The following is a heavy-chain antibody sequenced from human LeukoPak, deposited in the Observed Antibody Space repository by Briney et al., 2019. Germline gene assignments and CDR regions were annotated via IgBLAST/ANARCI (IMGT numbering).Heavy chain of an antibody. V-gene: IGHV1-2*02. J-gene: IGHJ4*02. D-gene: IGHD3-10*01. Sequence: GASVKVSCKASGYTFTGYYMHWVRQAPGQGLEWMGWINPDSGGTDYAQKFQGRVTMTRDTSISTAYMELSRLRSDDTAVFYCAIGGGSTNYPLDYWGQGTLVTVSS. CDR3: AIGGGSTNYPLDY. CDR2: INPDSGGT. CDR1: GYTFTGYY.